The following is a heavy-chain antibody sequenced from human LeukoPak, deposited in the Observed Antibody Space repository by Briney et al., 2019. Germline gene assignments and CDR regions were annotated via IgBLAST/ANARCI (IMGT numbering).Heavy chain of an antibody. D-gene: IGHD5-24*01. CDR2: ITDNGGAR. CDR1: GYTFTSYG. CDR3: ARDGSWGWAQYDY. Sequence: ASVKVSCKASGYTFTSYGITWVRQAPGQGLEWVAGITDNGGARNYADSVKGRFTISRDTSKSTVDLQMNSLRAEDTALYYCARDGSWGWAQYDYWGQGILVTVSS. J-gene: IGHJ4*02. V-gene: IGHV1-18*01.